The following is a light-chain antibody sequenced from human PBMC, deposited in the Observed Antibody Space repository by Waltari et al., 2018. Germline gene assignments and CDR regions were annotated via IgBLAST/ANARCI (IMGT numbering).Light chain of an antibody. CDR1: QDISNY. Sequence: DIQMTQSPSSLSASVGDRVTITCQANQDISNYLNWYQQKPGKAPKLLIHDASKLETGVPSRFSGSQSGTHFTLTISSLQPEDIATYYCQRYDNLPIFAFGPGTKVDVK. V-gene: IGKV1-33*01. J-gene: IGKJ3*01. CDR3: QRYDNLPIFA. CDR2: DAS.